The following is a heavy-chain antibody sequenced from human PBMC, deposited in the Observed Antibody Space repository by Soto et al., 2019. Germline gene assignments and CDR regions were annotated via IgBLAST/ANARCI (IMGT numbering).Heavy chain of an antibody. V-gene: IGHV3-15*01. Sequence: GGSLRLSCAASGFTFSNAWMSWVRQAPGKGLEWVARIKSKTDGGTTDYAAPVKGRFTISRDDSKNTLYLQMNSLKTEDTAVYYCTTPANGESLDAFDIWGQGTMVTVSS. D-gene: IGHD3-10*01. CDR2: IKSKTDGGTT. CDR3: TTPANGESLDAFDI. CDR1: GFTFSNAW. J-gene: IGHJ3*02.